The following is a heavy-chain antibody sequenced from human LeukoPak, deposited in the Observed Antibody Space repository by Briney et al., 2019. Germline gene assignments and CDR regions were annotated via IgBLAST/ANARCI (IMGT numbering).Heavy chain of an antibody. V-gene: IGHV5-51*01. Sequence: GESLRISCKASGYSFTNTFIGWVRQMPGKGLEWMGIIYPGDSDTRYSPSLQGQVTISVDKSVTTAYLQWSSLQASDTAMYYCARPIAAAGTDLGYWGQGTLVTVSS. CDR1: GYSFTNTF. CDR3: ARPIAAAGTDLGY. J-gene: IGHJ4*02. CDR2: IYPGDSDT. D-gene: IGHD6-13*01.